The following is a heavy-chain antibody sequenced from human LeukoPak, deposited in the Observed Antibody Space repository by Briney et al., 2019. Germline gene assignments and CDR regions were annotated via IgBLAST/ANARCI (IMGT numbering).Heavy chain of an antibody. CDR1: GYTFTGHY. J-gene: IGHJ4*02. Sequence: ASVKVSCKASGYTFTGHYMHWVRQAPGQGLEWMGWINPNSGGTNYAQKFQGRVTMTRDTSISTAYSEVSRLRSDDTAVYYCARMRAAPKVPFDYWGQGTLVTVSS. CDR2: INPNSGGT. V-gene: IGHV1-2*02. D-gene: IGHD2-2*01. CDR3: ARMRAAPKVPFDY.